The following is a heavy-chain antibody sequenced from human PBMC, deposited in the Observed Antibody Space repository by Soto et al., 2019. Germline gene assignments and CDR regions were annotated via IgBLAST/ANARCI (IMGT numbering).Heavy chain of an antibody. D-gene: IGHD5-18*01. J-gene: IGHJ4*02. CDR3: AKLPLNHTAMVTGIDY. V-gene: IGHV3-23*01. CDR2: ISGSGGST. Sequence: AGGSLRLSCAASGFTFSSYAMSWVRQAPGKGLEWVSAISGSGGSTYYADSVKGRFTISRDNSKNTLYLQMNSLRAEDTAVYYCAKLPLNHTAMVTGIDYWGQGTLVTVSS. CDR1: GFTFSSYA.